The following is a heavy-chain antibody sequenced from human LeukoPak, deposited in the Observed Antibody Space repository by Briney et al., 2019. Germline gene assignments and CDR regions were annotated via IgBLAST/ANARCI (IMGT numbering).Heavy chain of an antibody. J-gene: IGHJ4*02. CDR1: GFTFSSYA. Sequence: GGSLRLSCAASGFTFSSYAMHWVRQAPGKGLEWVAVISYDGSNKYYADPVKGRFTISRDNSKNTLYLQMNSLRAEDTAVYYCAREARRLVTLYYFDYWGQGTLVTVSS. V-gene: IGHV3-30-3*01. CDR2: ISYDGSNK. D-gene: IGHD3-9*01. CDR3: AREARRLVTLYYFDY.